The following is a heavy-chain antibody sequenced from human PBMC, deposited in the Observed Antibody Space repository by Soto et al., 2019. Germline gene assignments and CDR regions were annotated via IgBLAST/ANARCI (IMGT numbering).Heavy chain of an antibody. D-gene: IGHD3-22*01. CDR1: GYTFTTYG. V-gene: IGHV1-46*01. CDR2: INPSGGST. CDR3: ASTNAYYYDSSGYYFDY. Sequence: ASVKVSCKASGYTFTTYGMSWVRQAPGQGLEWMGIINPSGGSTSYAQKFQGRVTMTRDTSTSTVYMELSSLRSEDTAVYYCASTNAYYYDSSGYYFDYWGQGTLVTVSS. J-gene: IGHJ4*02.